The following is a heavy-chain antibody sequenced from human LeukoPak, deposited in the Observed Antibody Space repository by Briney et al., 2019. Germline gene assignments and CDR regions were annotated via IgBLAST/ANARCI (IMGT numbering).Heavy chain of an antibody. CDR3: ARGAIAARVGSDLNWFDP. V-gene: IGHV1-46*01. J-gene: IGHJ5*02. CDR1: GYTFTSYY. D-gene: IGHD6-6*01. CDR2: INPSGGST. Sequence: ASVKVSCKASGYTFTSYYMHWVRQAPGQGREWMGIINPSGGSTSYAQKFQGRVTMTRDMSTSTVYMELSSLRSEDTAVYYCARGAIAARVGSDLNWFDPWGQGTLVTVSS.